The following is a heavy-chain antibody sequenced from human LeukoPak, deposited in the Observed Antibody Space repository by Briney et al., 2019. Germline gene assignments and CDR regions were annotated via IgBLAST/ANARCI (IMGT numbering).Heavy chain of an antibody. CDR1: GFTFSGYA. CDR3: AKDNKGGLWFGELSAFDY. D-gene: IGHD3-10*01. V-gene: IGHV3-23*01. CDR2: ISGSGGST. J-gene: IGHJ4*02. Sequence: GGSLRLSCAASGFTFSGYAMSWVRQAPGKGLKWVSAISGSGGSTYYADSVKGRFTISRDNSKNTLYLQMNSLTAEDTAVYYCAKDNKGGLWFGELSAFDYWGQGTLVTVSS.